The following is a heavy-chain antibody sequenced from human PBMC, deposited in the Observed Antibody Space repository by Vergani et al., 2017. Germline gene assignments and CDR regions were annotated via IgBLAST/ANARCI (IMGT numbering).Heavy chain of an antibody. J-gene: IGHJ3*02. CDR3: AREVSVAGTGAFDI. CDR1: GGTFSSDG. V-gene: IGHV1-69*04. Sequence: QVQLVQSGAEVKKPGSSVKVSCKASGGTFSSDGISGVRQAPGQGLEWMGRIIPVLGIANYAQKFQGRVTITSDKSTSTAYMELSSLRSEDTAVYYCAREVSVAGTGAFDIWGQGTMVTVSS. D-gene: IGHD6-19*01. CDR2: IIPVLGIA.